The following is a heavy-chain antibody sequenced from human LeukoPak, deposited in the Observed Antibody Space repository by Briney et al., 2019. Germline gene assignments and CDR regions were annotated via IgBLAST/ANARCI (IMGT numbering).Heavy chain of an antibody. V-gene: IGHV3-66*01. CDR1: GFTVSSNY. J-gene: IGHJ6*02. CDR3: ARWGSGDYDYYYGMDV. Sequence: GGSLGLSCAASGFTVSSNYMSWVRQAPGKGLEWVSVLYSGGSTYYADSVKGRFTSSRDNSKNTLYLQMNSLRAEDTAVYYCARWGSGDYDYYYGMDVWGQGTTVTVSS. D-gene: IGHD4-17*01. CDR2: LYSGGST.